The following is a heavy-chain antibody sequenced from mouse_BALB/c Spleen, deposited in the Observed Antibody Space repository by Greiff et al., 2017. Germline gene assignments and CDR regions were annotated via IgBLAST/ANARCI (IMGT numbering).Heavy chain of an antibody. D-gene: IGHD2-10*02. Sequence: EVKLVESGGGLVQPGGSLRLSCATSGFTFTDYYMSWVRQPPGKALEWLGFIRNKANGYTTEYSASVKGRFTISRDNSQSILYLQMNTLRAEDSAAYYCARVYGDFDYWGQGTTLTVSS. CDR1: GFTFTDYY. CDR2: IRNKANGYTT. J-gene: IGHJ2*01. CDR3: ARVYGDFDY. V-gene: IGHV7-3*02.